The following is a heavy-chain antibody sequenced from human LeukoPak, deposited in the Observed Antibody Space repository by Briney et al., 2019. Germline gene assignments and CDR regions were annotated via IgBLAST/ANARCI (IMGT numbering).Heavy chain of an antibody. J-gene: IGHJ4*02. D-gene: IGHD4-17*01. Sequence: GGSLRLSCAASGFTFSSYGMHWVRQAPGKGLEWVAVIRYDGSNKYYADSVKGRFTISRDNSKNTLYLQMNSLRAEDTAVYYCARDSFHDYGDHYFDYWGQGTLVTVSS. V-gene: IGHV3-33*01. CDR1: GFTFSSYG. CDR2: IRYDGSNK. CDR3: ARDSFHDYGDHYFDY.